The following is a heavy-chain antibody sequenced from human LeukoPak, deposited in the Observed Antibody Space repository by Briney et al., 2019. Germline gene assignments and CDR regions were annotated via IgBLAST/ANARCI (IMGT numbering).Heavy chain of an antibody. Sequence: GGSLRLSCAVSGITLSNYAMSWVRQAPGKGLEWVSAISGSGGSTYYADSVKGRFTISRDNSKNTLYLQMNSLRAEDTAVYYCAKDGSTHYDILTGYYFWGQGTLVTVSS. D-gene: IGHD3-9*01. CDR3: AKDGSTHYDILTGYYF. J-gene: IGHJ4*02. V-gene: IGHV3-23*01. CDR2: ISGSGGST. CDR1: GITLSNYA.